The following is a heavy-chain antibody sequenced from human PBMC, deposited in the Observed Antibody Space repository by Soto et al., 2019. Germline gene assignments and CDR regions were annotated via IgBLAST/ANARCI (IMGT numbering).Heavy chain of an antibody. J-gene: IGHJ6*02. CDR1: GDSISSNY. V-gene: IGHV4-59*08. CDR3: ARNPPLLENDYYGMAV. CDR2: IYYSGNP. D-gene: IGHD2-21*01. Sequence: SETLSLTCTVSGDSISSNYWSWIRQPPGKGLEWIGYIYYSGNPTYNPSFKSRVTMSVDRSKNQFSLRLSSLTAADTAVYYCARNPPLLENDYYGMAVWGQGTTVTVS.